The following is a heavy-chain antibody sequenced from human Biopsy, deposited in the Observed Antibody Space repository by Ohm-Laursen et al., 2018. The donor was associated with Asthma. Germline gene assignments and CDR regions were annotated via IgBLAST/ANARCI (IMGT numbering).Heavy chain of an antibody. CDR2: IKHDGSEK. J-gene: IGHJ1*01. CDR1: GFTFGDYW. CDR3: ARTFHFWSPYHAEHYQL. V-gene: IGHV3-7*01. Sequence: SLRLSCTVSGFTFGDYWMSWVRQVPGKGLEWVANIKHDGSEKNHVDSLKGRFTISRDNAKNSLYLQMNSLRAEDTAVYYCARTFHFWSPYHAEHYQLWGQGTLVTVPS. D-gene: IGHD3-3*02.